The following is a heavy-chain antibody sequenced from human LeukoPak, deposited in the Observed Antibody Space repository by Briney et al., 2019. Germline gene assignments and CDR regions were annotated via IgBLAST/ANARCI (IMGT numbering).Heavy chain of an antibody. Sequence: GGSLRLSCAASGFTFSTYSMNWVRQAPGKGLEWVAVISYDGSNKYYADSVKGRFIISRDNSENTLYLQMNSLRAEDTAVYYCAKMLFGSYYYGMDVWGQGTTVTVSS. D-gene: IGHD3-10*01. CDR1: GFTFSTYS. J-gene: IGHJ6*02. CDR3: AKMLFGSYYYGMDV. CDR2: ISYDGSNK. V-gene: IGHV3-30*18.